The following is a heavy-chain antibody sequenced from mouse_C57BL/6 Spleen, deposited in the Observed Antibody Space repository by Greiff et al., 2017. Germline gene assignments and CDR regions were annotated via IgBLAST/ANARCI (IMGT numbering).Heavy chain of an antibody. D-gene: IGHD2-5*01. CDR2: INPNNGGT. V-gene: IGHV1-26*01. J-gene: IGHJ2*01. Sequence: VQLQQSGPELVKPGASVKISCKASGYTFTDYYMNWVKQSHGKSLEWIGDINPNNGGTSYNQKFKGKATLTVDKSSSTAYMELRSLTSEDSAVYYCARRIVTTWSWDVGGVYFDYWGQGTTLTVSS. CDR3: ARRIVTTWSWDVGGVYFDY. CDR1: GYTFTDYY.